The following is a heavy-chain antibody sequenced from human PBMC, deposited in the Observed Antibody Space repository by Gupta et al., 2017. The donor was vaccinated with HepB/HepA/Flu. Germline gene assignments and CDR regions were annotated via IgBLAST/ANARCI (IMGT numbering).Heavy chain of an antibody. Sequence: QITLKESGPTLVKPTQTLTLTCTFSGFSLSTSGVGVGWIRQPPGKALEWLALIYWNDDKRYSPALKSRLTIAKDTSKKKVVVTMTKMEPADTATYYYARRDRMGVFFDDGGQGTMVTVSS. CDR1: GFSLSTSGVG. V-gene: IGHV2-5*01. CDR2: IYWNDDK. J-gene: IGHJ4*02. CDR3: ARRDRMGVFFDD. D-gene: IGHD1-26*01.